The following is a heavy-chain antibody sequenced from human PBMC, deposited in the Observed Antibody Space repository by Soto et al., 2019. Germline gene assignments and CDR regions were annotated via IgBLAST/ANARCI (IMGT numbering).Heavy chain of an antibody. CDR2: IYYSGST. CDR1: GGSISSGGYY. V-gene: IGHV4-31*03. Sequence: SETLSLTCTVSGGSISSGGYYWSWIRQHPGKGLEWIGYIYYSGSTYYNPSLKSRVTISVDTSKNQFSLKLSSVTAADTAVYYCARDHRIGPTSLWGQGTLVTVSS. CDR3: ARDHRIGPTSL. J-gene: IGHJ4*02. D-gene: IGHD2-2*01.